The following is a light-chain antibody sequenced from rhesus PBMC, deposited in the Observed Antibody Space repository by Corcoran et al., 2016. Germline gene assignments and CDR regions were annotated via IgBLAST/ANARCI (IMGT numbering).Light chain of an antibody. CDR2: DIS. V-gene: IGKV3-24*04. J-gene: IGKJ4*01. Sequence: EIVVTQFPATLSLSPGERATLSCRASQTVGSHLVWYQQKPGQAPRLLIYDISRRATGIPDRFSGSGSGTDFTLTISSLEPEDVGLYYCQQTSNLSPLTFGGGTKV. CDR1: QTVGSH. CDR3: QQTSNLSPLT.